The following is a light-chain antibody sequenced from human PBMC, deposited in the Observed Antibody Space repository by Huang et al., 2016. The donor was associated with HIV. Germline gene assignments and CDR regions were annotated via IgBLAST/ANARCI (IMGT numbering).Light chain of an antibody. Sequence: MTQSPPSLSASIGDRVTLTCRASRDISTFLALYQQKPGKPPRLLIYAASILHSGVPSRFSGGGSGTNFTLTVSSLQPEDVANYYCQKYDSAPRTFGQGTKLEL. J-gene: IGKJ1*01. CDR2: AAS. CDR3: QKYDSAPRT. CDR1: RDISTF. V-gene: IGKV1-27*01.